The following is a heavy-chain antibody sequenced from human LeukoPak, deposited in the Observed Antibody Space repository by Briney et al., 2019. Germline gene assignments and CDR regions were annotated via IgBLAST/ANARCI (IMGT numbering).Heavy chain of an antibody. CDR2: IYIGGST. CDR1: GFTVSSNY. CDR3: ARTIVATDTDAFDI. Sequence: GGSLRLSCAASGFTVSSNYMSWVRQAPGKGLEWVSIIYIGGSTYYADSVKGRFTISRDNSKNTLYLQMNSLRAEDTAVYYCARTIVATDTDAFDIWGQGTMVTVSS. V-gene: IGHV3-66*01. J-gene: IGHJ3*02. D-gene: IGHD5-12*01.